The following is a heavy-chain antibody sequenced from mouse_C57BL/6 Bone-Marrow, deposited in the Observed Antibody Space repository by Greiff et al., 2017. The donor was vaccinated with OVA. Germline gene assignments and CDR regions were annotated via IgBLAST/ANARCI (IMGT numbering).Heavy chain of an antibody. CDR2: IYPGDGDT. Sequence: QVQLQQSGAELVKPGASVKISCKASGYAFSSYWMNWVKQRPGKGLEWIGQIYPGDGDTNYNGKFKGKATLTADKSSSTAYMQLSSLTSEASAVYFCARGYYYGSSYPLAYWGQGTLVTVSA. CDR1: GYAFSSYW. V-gene: IGHV1-80*01. J-gene: IGHJ3*01. D-gene: IGHD1-1*01. CDR3: ARGYYYGSSYPLAY.